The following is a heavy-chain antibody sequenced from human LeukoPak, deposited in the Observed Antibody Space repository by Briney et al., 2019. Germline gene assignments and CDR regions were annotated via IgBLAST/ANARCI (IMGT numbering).Heavy chain of an antibody. Sequence: GSVKVSCKASGYSFTMYGISWVRQAPGQGLEWMGWISGFNAYTNYAQKLQGRVTMTTDTSTSTAYMEVRGLRSDDTAVYYCARDHWSHYYGSGGENYFAPWGQGTLVTVTS. CDR1: GYSFTMYG. D-gene: IGHD3-10*01. V-gene: IGHV1-18*01. CDR2: ISGFNAYT. J-gene: IGHJ5*02. CDR3: ARDHWSHYYGSGGENYFAP.